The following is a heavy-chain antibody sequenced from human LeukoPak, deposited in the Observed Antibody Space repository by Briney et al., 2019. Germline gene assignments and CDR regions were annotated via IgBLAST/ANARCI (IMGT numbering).Heavy chain of an antibody. CDR2: ISAYNGNT. CDR1: GYTFTGYY. D-gene: IGHD1-26*01. Sequence: ASVKVSCKASGYTFTGYYMHWVRQAPGQGLEWMGWISAYNGNTNYAQKLQGRVTMTTDTSTSTAYMELRSLRSDDTAVYYCAGDRVGASGSFDYWGQGTLVTVSS. CDR3: AGDRVGASGSFDY. V-gene: IGHV1-18*04. J-gene: IGHJ4*02.